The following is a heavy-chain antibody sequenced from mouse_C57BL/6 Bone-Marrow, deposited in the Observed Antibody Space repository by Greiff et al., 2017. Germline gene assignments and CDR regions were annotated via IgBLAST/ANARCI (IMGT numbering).Heavy chain of an antibody. CDR3: AIHYYGSSYGVDD. Sequence: QVQLKQPGAELVKPGASVKVSCKASGYTFTSYWMHWVKQRPGQGLEWIGRIHPSDSDPNYNQKFKGKATLTVDKSSSTAYMQLSSLTSEDSAVYYCAIHYYGSSYGVDDWGQGTSVTVSS. CDR2: IHPSDSDP. CDR1: GYTFTSYW. J-gene: IGHJ4*01. V-gene: IGHV1-74*01. D-gene: IGHD1-1*01.